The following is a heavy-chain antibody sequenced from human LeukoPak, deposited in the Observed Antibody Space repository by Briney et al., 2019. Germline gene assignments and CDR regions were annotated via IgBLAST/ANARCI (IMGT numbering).Heavy chain of an antibody. CDR1: GFTVSSNH. V-gene: IGHV3-53*01. Sequence: GESLRLSCAASGFTVSSNHMSWVRQAPGKGLEWVSVLLTDGTTYYADSAKGRFTISRDNSKNTLFLQMNSLRADDTAVYYCARDLHISGWYALFDFWGQGALVTVSS. D-gene: IGHD6-19*01. CDR2: LLTDGTT. CDR3: ARDLHISGWYALFDF. J-gene: IGHJ4*02.